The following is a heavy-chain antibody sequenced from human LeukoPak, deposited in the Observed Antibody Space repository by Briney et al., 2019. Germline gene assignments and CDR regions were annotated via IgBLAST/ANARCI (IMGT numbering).Heavy chain of an antibody. J-gene: IGHJ3*02. Sequence: SVKVSCKASGGTFSSYAISWVRQAPGQGLEWMGGIIPIFGTANYAQKFQGRVTITADESASTAYMELSSLRSEDTAVYYCARVGYSSSWSAFDIWGQGTMVTVSS. CDR1: GGTFSSYA. CDR2: IIPIFGTA. V-gene: IGHV1-69*13. CDR3: ARVGYSSSWSAFDI. D-gene: IGHD6-13*01.